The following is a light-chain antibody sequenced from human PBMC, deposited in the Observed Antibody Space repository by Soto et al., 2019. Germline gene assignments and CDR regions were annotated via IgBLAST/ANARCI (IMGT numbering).Light chain of an antibody. V-gene: IGKV3-15*01. CDR2: GAS. Sequence: EIVMTQSPATLSVSPGERSTLSCRASQSVSGNLAWYQQKPGQAPRLLIYGASTRATGIPARFSGIGSGTEFTLTISSLQSEDFAVYYCQQYNNWPPFTFGPGTKVDIK. CDR3: QQYNNWPPFT. CDR1: QSVSGN. J-gene: IGKJ3*01.